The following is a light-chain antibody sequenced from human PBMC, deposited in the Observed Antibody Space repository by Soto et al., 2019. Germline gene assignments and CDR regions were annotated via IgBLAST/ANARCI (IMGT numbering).Light chain of an antibody. J-gene: IGLJ1*01. CDR2: EVS. CDR3: CSYAGSSTHV. Sequence: QSALTQPASVSGSPGQSITISCTGTSSDVGSYNLVSWYQQHPGEAPKLMIYEVSKRPSGVSNRFSGSKSGNTASLTISGLQAEDEADYYCCSYAGSSTHVFGTGTKVTVL. V-gene: IGLV2-23*02. CDR1: SSDVGSYNL.